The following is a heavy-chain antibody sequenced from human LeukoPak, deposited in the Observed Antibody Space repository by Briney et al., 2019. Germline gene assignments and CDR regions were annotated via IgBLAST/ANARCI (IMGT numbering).Heavy chain of an antibody. CDR2: ISTNDRTI. D-gene: IGHD4-17*01. V-gene: IGHV3-11*04. CDR1: GFTFSDYY. Sequence: GGSLRLSCAASGFTFSDYYMNWIRQVPGKGLEWVSYISTNDRTIRYADSVKGRFSISRDNANNSLYLQMKSLRAEDTAVYYCARRASVTTQYWYFDLWGCGTLITVSS. J-gene: IGHJ2*01. CDR3: ARRASVTTQYWYFDL.